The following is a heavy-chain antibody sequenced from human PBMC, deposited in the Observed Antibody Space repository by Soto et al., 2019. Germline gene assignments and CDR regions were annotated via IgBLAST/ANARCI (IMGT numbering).Heavy chain of an antibody. CDR3: ARTPTVTTFEYFQH. D-gene: IGHD4-17*01. J-gene: IGHJ1*01. CDR1: GFSLSTSGVG. Sequence: SGPTLVNPTQTLTLTCTFSGFSLSTSGVGVGWIRQPPGKALEWLALIYWNDDKRYSPSLKSRLTITKDTSKNQVVLTMTNMDPVDTATYYCARTPTVTTFEYFQHWGQGTLVTVS. CDR2: IYWNDDK. V-gene: IGHV2-5*01.